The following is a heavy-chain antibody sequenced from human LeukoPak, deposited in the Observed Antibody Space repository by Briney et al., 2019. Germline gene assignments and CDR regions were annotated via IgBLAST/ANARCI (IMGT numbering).Heavy chain of an antibody. D-gene: IGHD2-21*02. Sequence: ASVKVFCKASGYSFTSYDIHWVRQATGLGLEWMGWISPDSGKTGYAQPFQGRVTMTRNTSISTAYMELRSLTSEDTAVYFCARWGGDYLSGDPWGQGTLVTVSS. CDR3: ARWGGDYLSGDP. CDR2: ISPDSGKT. J-gene: IGHJ5*02. V-gene: IGHV1-8*01. CDR1: GYSFTSYD.